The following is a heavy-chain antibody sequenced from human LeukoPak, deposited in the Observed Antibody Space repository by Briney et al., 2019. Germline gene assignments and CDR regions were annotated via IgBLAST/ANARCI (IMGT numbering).Heavy chain of an antibody. CDR3: AKDLCSSTSCYTGGY. V-gene: IGHV3-23*01. Sequence: PGRSLRLSCAASGFTFSSYAMSWVRQAPGKGLEWVSAISGSGGSTYYADSVKGRFTISRDNSKNTLYLQMNSLRAEDTAVYYCAKDLCSSTSCYTGGYWGQGTLVTVSS. CDR2: ISGSGGST. J-gene: IGHJ4*02. CDR1: GFTFSSYA. D-gene: IGHD2-2*02.